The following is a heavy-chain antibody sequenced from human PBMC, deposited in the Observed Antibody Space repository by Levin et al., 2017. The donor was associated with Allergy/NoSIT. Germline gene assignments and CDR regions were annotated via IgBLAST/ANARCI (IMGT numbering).Heavy chain of an antibody. V-gene: IGHV3-30*04. CDR2: ISYDGSNE. CDR1: GFTFRTYA. Sequence: GESLKISCAASGFTFRTYAMHWVRQAPGKGLQWVAVISYDGSNEFNADSVKGRCTISRDNSKNTLYLHLNSLRPEDTAVYYCARDAYTSTWYGNLDYYNYYYGMDVWGLGTTVTVSS. J-gene: IGHJ6*02. CDR3: ARDAYTSTWYGNLDYYNYYYGMDV. D-gene: IGHD6-13*01.